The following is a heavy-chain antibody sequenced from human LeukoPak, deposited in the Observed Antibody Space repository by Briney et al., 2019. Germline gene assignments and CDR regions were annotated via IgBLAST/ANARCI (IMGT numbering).Heavy chain of an antibody. CDR2: ISSSSSTI. J-gene: IGHJ4*02. CDR1: GFTFSSYS. CDR3: ARDSGTGDDY. V-gene: IGHV3-48*01. D-gene: IGHD1/OR15-1a*01. Sequence: PGGSLRLSCAASGFTFSSYSMNWVRQAPGKGLEWVSYISSSSSTIYYADSVKGRFTISRDNAKNSLYLQMNSLRAEDTAVYYCARDSGTGDDYWGQGTLVTVSS.